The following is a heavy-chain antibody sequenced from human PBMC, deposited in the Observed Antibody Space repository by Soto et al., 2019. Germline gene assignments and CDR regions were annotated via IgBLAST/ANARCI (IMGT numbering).Heavy chain of an antibody. CDR2: IYYSGST. Sequence: ASETLSLTCTVSGGSISSSSYYWGWIRQPPGKGLEWIGSIYYSGSTYYNPSLKSRVTISVDTSKNQFSLKLSSVTAADTAVYYCASRPTGVPIWGQGTLVTVSS. V-gene: IGHV4-39*07. J-gene: IGHJ4*02. CDR1: GGSISSSSYY. D-gene: IGHD1-1*01. CDR3: ASRPTGVPI.